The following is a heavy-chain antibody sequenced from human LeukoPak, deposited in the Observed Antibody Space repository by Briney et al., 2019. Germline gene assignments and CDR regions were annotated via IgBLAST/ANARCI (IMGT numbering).Heavy chain of an antibody. CDR1: GFTFSRYS. CDR3: AKRSPLDLGAGESYYYGMGV. D-gene: IGHD3-10*01. CDR2: ISSSGGST. Sequence: GGSLRLSCAASGFTFSRYSMKWVRQAPGKGLEWVSGISSSGGSTYYADSVKGRFTISRDNSKHTLFLQMSSLRAEDTAVYYCAKRSPLDLGAGESYYYGMGVWGQGTTVTVSS. V-gene: IGHV3-23*01. J-gene: IGHJ6*02.